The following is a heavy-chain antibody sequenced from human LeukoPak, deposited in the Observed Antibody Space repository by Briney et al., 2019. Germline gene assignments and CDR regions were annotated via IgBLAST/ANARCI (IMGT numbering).Heavy chain of an antibody. D-gene: IGHD1-26*01. Sequence: GGSLRLSCAASGFTFDDYAMHWVRQAPGKGLEWVSGISWNSGSIGYADSGKGRFTISRDNAKNSLYLQMNSLRAEDMALYYCAKASSGSYYDYFDYWGQGTLVTVSS. J-gene: IGHJ4*02. CDR3: AKASSGSYYDYFDY. CDR2: ISWNSGSI. CDR1: GFTFDDYA. V-gene: IGHV3-9*03.